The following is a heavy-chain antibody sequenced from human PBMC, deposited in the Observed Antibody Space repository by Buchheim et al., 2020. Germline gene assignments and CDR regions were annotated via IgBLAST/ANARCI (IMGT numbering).Heavy chain of an antibody. V-gene: IGHV4-30-2*01. Sequence: QLQLQESGSGLVKPSQTLSLTCAVSGGSISSGGYSWSWIRQPPGKGLEWIGYIYHSGSTYYNPSLKSRVTISVARSTNQFSLKLSSVTAADTAVYYCARVFSEYSNYGPWVGMDVWGQGTT. CDR3: ARVFSEYSNYGPWVGMDV. J-gene: IGHJ6*02. D-gene: IGHD4-11*01. CDR2: IYHSGST. CDR1: GGSISSGGYS.